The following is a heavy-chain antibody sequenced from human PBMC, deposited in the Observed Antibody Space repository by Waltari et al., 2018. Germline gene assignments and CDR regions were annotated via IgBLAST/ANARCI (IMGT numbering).Heavy chain of an antibody. CDR3: ARDLCLVSYYYYMGV. V-gene: IGHV1-18*01. CDR2: ISAYRGNT. J-gene: IGHJ6*03. Sequence: QVQLVQSGAEVKKPGASVKVSCKASGYTFTSYGISWVRQAPGQGLEWMGWISAYRGNTTSAQKLQCRVTMDTDPPTSNAYMELMSLRSDGTAVDYGARDLCLVSYYYYMGVWGKGTTVTISS. D-gene: IGHD6-19*01. CDR1: GYTFTSYG.